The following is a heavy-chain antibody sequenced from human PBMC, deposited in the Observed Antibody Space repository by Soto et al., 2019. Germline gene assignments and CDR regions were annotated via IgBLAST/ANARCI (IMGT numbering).Heavy chain of an antibody. J-gene: IGHJ4*02. D-gene: IGHD3-16*01. Sequence: QVQLVQSGAEVKKPGASVKVSCKASGYTFTSYAMHWVRQAPGQRLEWMGWINAGNGNTKYSQKFQGRVTITRDISASTAYMELSSLRSEDTAVYYCARGEFLSYDDYWGQGTLVTVSS. CDR2: INAGNGNT. CDR1: GYTFTSYA. V-gene: IGHV1-3*01. CDR3: ARGEFLSYDDY.